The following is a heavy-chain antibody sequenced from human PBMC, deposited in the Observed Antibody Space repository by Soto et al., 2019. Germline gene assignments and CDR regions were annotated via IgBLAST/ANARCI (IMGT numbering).Heavy chain of an antibody. CDR2: IYSGGST. CDR3: ASTYKYCYFDY. D-gene: IGHD1-20*01. J-gene: IGHJ4*02. V-gene: IGHV3-66*01. CDR1: GITVSSNY. Sequence: EVQLVESGGGLVQPGGSLRLSCAASGITVSSNYMSWVRQAPGKGLEWVSVIYSGGSTYYADSVKGRFTISRDNSKNTLYLQMNSLRAEDTAVYYLASTYKYCYFDYWGQGTLVTFSS.